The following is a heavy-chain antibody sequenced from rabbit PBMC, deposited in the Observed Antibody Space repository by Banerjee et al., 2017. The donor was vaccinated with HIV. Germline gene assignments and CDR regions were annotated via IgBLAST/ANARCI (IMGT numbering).Heavy chain of an antibody. D-gene: IGHD4-1*01. V-gene: IGHV1S39*01. Sequence: QEQLEESGGDLVQPGGSLKLSCKASGFDFSSYGVSWVRQAPGKGLEWIGYIDPVFGSTYYASWVNGRFTISKTSSTTVTLQMTSLTAADTATYFCAREDISVWGFNLWGPGTLVTVS. CDR3: AREDISVWGFNL. CDR2: IDPVFGST. J-gene: IGHJ4*01. CDR1: GFDFSSYG.